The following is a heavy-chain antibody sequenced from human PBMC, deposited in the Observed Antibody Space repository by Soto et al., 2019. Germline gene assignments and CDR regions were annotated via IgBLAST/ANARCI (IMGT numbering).Heavy chain of an antibody. J-gene: IGHJ6*02. CDR1: GFTFSSYI. CDR2: ISSSSTI. D-gene: IGHD2-2*01. CDR3: ATGYCSSTSCYYYGMDV. V-gene: IGHV3-48*02. Sequence: GGSLSLSSAASGFTFSSYIMNLVRQAPGKGLEWVSYISSSSTIYYADSVKGRFTISRDNAKNSLYLQMNSLRDEDTAVYYCATGYCSSTSCYYYGMDVWGQGTTVTVSS.